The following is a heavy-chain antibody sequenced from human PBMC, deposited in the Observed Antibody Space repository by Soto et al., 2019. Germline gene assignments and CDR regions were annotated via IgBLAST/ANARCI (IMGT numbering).Heavy chain of an antibody. Sequence: EVQLVESGGGLVKPGESLRLSCAGSGFTFSNYWMHWVRQAPGKGLEWVSRIDHDGPTDYADSVRGRFTISRDNAENTLYLQMNSLRPEDTAVYYCVRDSHGDYWGQGTLVTVSS. CDR2: IDHDGPT. CDR1: GFTFSNYW. J-gene: IGHJ4*02. CDR3: VRDSHGDY. V-gene: IGHV3-74*02. D-gene: IGHD3-22*01.